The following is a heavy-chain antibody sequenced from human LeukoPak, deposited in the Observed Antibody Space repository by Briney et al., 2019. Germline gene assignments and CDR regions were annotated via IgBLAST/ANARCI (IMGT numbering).Heavy chain of an antibody. V-gene: IGHV5-51*01. CDR1: GYSFTTYW. CDR2: IYPGDSDT. J-gene: IGHJ4*02. CDR3: ARRGAYSGYDYYF. D-gene: IGHD5-12*01. Sequence: GESLKISCKGYGYSFTTYWIGWVRQVPGKGLEWMGIIYPGDSDTRYSPSFQGQVTISADKSISTAYLQWSSLKASDTAMYFCARRGAYSGYDYYFWGQGTLVTVSS.